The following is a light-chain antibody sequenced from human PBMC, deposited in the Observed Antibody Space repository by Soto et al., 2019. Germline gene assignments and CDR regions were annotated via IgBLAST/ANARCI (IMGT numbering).Light chain of an antibody. CDR2: YDS. CDR1: NIGSKS. V-gene: IGLV3-21*04. J-gene: IGLJ2*01. Sequence: SYELTQPPSVSVTPGKTARITCGGNNIGSKSVHWYQQKPGQAPALVIYYDSDRPSGIPERFSGSNSGNTATLTISRVEAGDEADYYCQVWDSSSDPKGVFGGGTKLTVL. CDR3: QVWDSSSDPKGV.